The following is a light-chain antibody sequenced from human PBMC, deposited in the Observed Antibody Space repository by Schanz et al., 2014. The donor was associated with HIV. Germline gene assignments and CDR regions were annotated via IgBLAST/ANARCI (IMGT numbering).Light chain of an antibody. Sequence: EIVLTQSPATLSLSPGERVTLSCRASQGIDSYLAWYQQKPGQAPRLLIYDASNRATGIPARFSGSGSGTDFTLTISRLEPEDLAVYFCQQYGTSPKTFGLGTRLEIK. CDR3: QQYGTSPKT. CDR1: QGIDSY. CDR2: DAS. V-gene: IGKV3-11*01. J-gene: IGKJ2*01.